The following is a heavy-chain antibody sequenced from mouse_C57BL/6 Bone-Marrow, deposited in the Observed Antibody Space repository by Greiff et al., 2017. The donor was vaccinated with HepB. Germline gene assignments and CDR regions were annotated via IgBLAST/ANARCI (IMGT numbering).Heavy chain of an antibody. CDR1: GYTFTDYY. CDR3: ARRYYGSSWYFDV. Sequence: VQLKQSGAELVRPGASVKLSCKASGYTFTDYYINWVKQRPGQGLEWIARIYPGSGNTYYNEKFKSKATLTVDTSSSTAYMQLSSLTSEDSAVYYCARRYYGSSWYFDVWGTGTTVTVSS. J-gene: IGHJ1*03. CDR2: IYPGSGNT. V-gene: IGHV1-76*01. D-gene: IGHD1-1*01.